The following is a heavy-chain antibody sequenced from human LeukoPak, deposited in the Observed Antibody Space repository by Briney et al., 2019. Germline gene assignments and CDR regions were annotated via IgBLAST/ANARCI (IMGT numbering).Heavy chain of an antibody. V-gene: IGHV3-21*01. D-gene: IGHD3-22*01. J-gene: IGHJ4*02. Sequence: PGGSLRLSCAASGFTFSSYSMNWVRQAPGKGLEWVSSISSSSSYIYYADSVKGRFTISRDNAKNSLYLQMNSLRAEDTPVYYCAVYYYDSSGYYGDYWGQGTLVTVSS. CDR2: ISSSSSYI. CDR3: AVYYYDSSGYYGDY. CDR1: GFTFSSYS.